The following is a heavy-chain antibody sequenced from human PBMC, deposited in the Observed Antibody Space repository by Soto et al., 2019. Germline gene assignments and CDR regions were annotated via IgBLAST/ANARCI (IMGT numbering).Heavy chain of an antibody. J-gene: IGHJ5*02. D-gene: IGHD3-22*01. V-gene: IGHV3-23*01. CDR3: AKVGITMIGVGYGGSVWFDP. CDR1: GFTFTSYA. Sequence: GGSLRLSCGASGFTFTSYAMSWVRQAPGKGLEWVSAISGSGGSTYYADSVKGRFTISRDDSKNTLYLQMNSLRAEDTAIYNCAKVGITMIGVGYGGSVWFDPWGQGTLVTVSS. CDR2: ISGSGGST.